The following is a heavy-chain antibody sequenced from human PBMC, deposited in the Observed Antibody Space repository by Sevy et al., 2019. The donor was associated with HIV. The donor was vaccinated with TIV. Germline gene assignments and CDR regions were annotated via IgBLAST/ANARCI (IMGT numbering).Heavy chain of an antibody. CDR3: GTFGGITPFDY. CDR1: GGSISSSSYY. CDR2: IYYSGST. J-gene: IGHJ4*02. V-gene: IGHV4-39*01. D-gene: IGHD3-16*01. Sequence: SETLSLTCTVSGGSISSSSYYWGWIRQPPGKGLEWIGSIYYSGSTYYNPSLKSRVTISVDTSKNQFSLKLSSVTAADTAVYYCGTFGGITPFDYWGQGTLVTVSS.